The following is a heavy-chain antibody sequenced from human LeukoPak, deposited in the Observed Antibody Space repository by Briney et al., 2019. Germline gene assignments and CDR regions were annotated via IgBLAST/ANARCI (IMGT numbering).Heavy chain of an antibody. D-gene: IGHD3-22*01. CDR1: GGTFSSYA. CDR2: IIPIFGTA. J-gene: IGHJ4*02. V-gene: IGHV1-69*13. CDR3: ATRYYYDSSGNLDY. Sequence: SVKVSCKASGGTFSSYAISWERQAPGQGLEWMGGIIPIFGTANYAQKFQGRVTITADESTSTAYMELSSLRSEDTAVYYCATRYYYDSSGNLDYWGQGTLVTVSS.